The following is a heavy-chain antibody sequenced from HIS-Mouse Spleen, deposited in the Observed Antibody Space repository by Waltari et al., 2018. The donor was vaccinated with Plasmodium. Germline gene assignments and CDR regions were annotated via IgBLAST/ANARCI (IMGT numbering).Heavy chain of an antibody. D-gene: IGHD4-17*01. Sequence: QVQLVESGGGVVQPGRSLRLSCSASGVTFSSYGMHWVRQAPGKGLEWVAVIWYDGSNKYYADSVKGRFTISRDNSKNTLYLQMNSLRAEDTAVYYCAKDSRYTVSDAFDIWGQGTMVTVSS. V-gene: IGHV3-33*06. CDR3: AKDSRYTVSDAFDI. CDR2: IWYDGSNK. CDR1: GVTFSSYG. J-gene: IGHJ3*02.